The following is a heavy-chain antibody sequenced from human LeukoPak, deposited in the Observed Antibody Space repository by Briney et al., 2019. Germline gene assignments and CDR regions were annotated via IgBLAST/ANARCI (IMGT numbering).Heavy chain of an antibody. CDR3: ARRGKPRGLVIIRGAENAFDI. CDR1: GYSFTSYW. CDR2: IYPGDSDT. Sequence: GESLKISCKGSGYSFTSYWIGWVRQMPGKGLEWMGIIYPGDSDTRYSPSFQGQVTISADKSISTAYLQWSSLKASDTAMYYCARRGKPRGLVIIRGAENAFDIWGQGTMVTVSS. V-gene: IGHV5-51*01. D-gene: IGHD3/OR15-3a*01. J-gene: IGHJ3*02.